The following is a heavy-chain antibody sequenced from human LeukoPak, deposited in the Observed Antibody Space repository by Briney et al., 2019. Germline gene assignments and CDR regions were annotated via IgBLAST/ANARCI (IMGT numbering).Heavy chain of an antibody. V-gene: IGHV3-7*01. D-gene: IGHD3-3*01. J-gene: IGHJ4*02. CDR3: ARDITIFGE. Sequence: SWVRQAPGKGLEWVANIKQDGSEKYYVDSVKGRFTISRDNAKNSLYLQMNSLRAEDTAVYYCARDITIFGEWGQGTLVTVSS. CDR2: IKQDGSEK.